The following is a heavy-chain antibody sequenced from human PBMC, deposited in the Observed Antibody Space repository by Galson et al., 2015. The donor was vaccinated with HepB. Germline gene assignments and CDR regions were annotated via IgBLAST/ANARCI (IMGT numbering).Heavy chain of an antibody. CDR3: ARVSLGDILTGYYSDV. V-gene: IGHV1-18*01. D-gene: IGHD3-9*01. CDR2: ISAYNGNT. CDR1: GYTFTSFG. Sequence: SVKVSCKASGYTFTSFGISWVRQAPGQGLEWMGWISAYNGNTNYAQKLQGRVTMTTDTSTSTAYMELRSLRSDDTAVYYCARVSLGDILTGYYSDVWGEGTTVTVSS. J-gene: IGHJ6*04.